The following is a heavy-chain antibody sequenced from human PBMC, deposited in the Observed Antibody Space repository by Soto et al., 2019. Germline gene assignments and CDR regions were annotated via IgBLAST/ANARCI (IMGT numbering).Heavy chain of an antibody. CDR2: IIPIFGTA. CDR3: ARAYYDSSGSRDY. J-gene: IGHJ4*02. D-gene: IGHD3-22*01. Sequence: SVNVSCKTPGDTFTSYYLNWGRQAPGQGLEWMGGIIPIFGTANYAQKFQGRVTITADESTSTAYMELSSLRSEDTAVYYCARAYYDSSGSRDYWGQGTLVTVSS. CDR1: GDTFTSYY. V-gene: IGHV1-69*13.